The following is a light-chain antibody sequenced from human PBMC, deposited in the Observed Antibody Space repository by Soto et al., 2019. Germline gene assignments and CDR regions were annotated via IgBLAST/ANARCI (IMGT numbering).Light chain of an antibody. J-gene: IGKJ1*01. CDR2: GAS. CDR1: QSVSSN. CDR3: QQYNNWPQT. V-gene: IGKV3-15*01. Sequence: MTQSPATLSVSPGERSTLSCRASQSVSSNLAWYQQKPGQAPRLLIYGASTRATGIPARFSGSGSGTEFTLTISSLQSEDFAVYYCQQYNNWPQTFGQGTKVDI.